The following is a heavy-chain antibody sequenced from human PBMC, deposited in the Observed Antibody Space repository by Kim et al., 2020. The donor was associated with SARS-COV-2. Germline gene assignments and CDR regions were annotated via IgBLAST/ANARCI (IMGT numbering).Heavy chain of an antibody. J-gene: IGHJ4*02. CDR3: ARGPYGSGSYLVY. Sequence: YAQKCQGRVTITADESTSTAYMELSSLRSEDTAVYYCARGPYGSGSYLVYWGQGTLVTVSS. D-gene: IGHD3-10*01. V-gene: IGHV1-69*01.